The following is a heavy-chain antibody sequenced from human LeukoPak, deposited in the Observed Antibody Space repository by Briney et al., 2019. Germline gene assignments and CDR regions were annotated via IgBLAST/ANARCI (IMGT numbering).Heavy chain of an antibody. CDR2: IKGDERST. Sequence: PGGSLRLSCAASGFTFSSYWLHWVRQAPGKGLVWVSRIKGDERSTNYADSVKGRFTISRDNAKNTAYLEMNSLRAEDTAVYYCVRGQLWSYYHDYWGQGTLVTVSS. V-gene: IGHV3-74*01. CDR3: VRGQLWSYYHDY. J-gene: IGHJ4*02. D-gene: IGHD5-18*01. CDR1: GFTFSSYW.